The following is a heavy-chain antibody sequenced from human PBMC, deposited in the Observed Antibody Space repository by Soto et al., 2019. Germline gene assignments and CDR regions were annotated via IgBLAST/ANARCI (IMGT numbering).Heavy chain of an antibody. Sequence: QITLKESGPTLVKPTQTLTLTCTFSGFSLSTSGVGVGWIRQSPGKALQWLALIYWKGDKRYNPSLKTRLTITKDTSNSQVVLTLTNMDPLDTATYYCAHRPSGWFLFDYWGQGTLVTVSS. CDR2: IYWKGDK. V-gene: IGHV2-5*01. CDR3: AHRPSGWFLFDY. J-gene: IGHJ4*02. D-gene: IGHD6-19*01. CDR1: GFSLSTSGVG.